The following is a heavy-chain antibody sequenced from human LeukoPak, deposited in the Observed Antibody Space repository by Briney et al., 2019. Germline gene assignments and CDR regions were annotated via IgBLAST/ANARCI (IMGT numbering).Heavy chain of an antibody. Sequence: PGGSLRLSCAASGFTFSSYAMSWVRQAPGKGLEWVSAISGSGGSTYYADSVKGRFTISRDNSKNTLYLQMNSLRAEDTAVYYCAKDRSPRYFDRLGDYYYYMDVWGKGTTVTVSS. CDR2: ISGSGGST. D-gene: IGHD3-9*01. J-gene: IGHJ6*03. V-gene: IGHV3-23*01. CDR1: GFTFSSYA. CDR3: AKDRSPRYFDRLGDYYYYMDV.